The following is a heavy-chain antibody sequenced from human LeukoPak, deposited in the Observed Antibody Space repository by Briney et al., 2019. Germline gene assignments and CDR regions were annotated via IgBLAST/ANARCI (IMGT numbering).Heavy chain of an antibody. Sequence: GGSLRLSCAASGFTFSNYAMNWVRQAPGKGLEWVSSISGASTDIYYADSVKGRFTISRDNAKNSLYLQMNSLRAEDTAAYYCARRGYYDNSGYDYWGQGTLVTVSS. D-gene: IGHD3-22*01. V-gene: IGHV3-21*01. CDR2: ISGASTDI. CDR3: ARRGYYDNSGYDY. CDR1: GFTFSNYA. J-gene: IGHJ4*02.